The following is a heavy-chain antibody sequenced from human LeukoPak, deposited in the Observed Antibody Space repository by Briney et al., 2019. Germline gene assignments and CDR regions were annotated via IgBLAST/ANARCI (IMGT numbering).Heavy chain of an antibody. V-gene: IGHV3-30*04. D-gene: IGHD2-15*01. CDR1: GFTFSSYA. Sequence: GGSLRLSCAASGFTFSSYAMHWVRQAPGKGLEWVAVISYDGSNKYYADSVKGRFTISRDNSKNTLYLQMNSLRAEDTAVYYCAKGVARIDYWGQGTLVTVSS. CDR2: ISYDGSNK. J-gene: IGHJ4*02. CDR3: AKGVARIDY.